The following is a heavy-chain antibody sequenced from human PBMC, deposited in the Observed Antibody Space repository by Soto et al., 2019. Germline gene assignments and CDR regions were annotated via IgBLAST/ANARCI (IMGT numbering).Heavy chain of an antibody. CDR3: ARQPNYGDYGAYFDY. CDR2: IYPGDSDT. D-gene: IGHD4-17*01. Sequence: GESLKISCNGSGYSFTSYWIGWVRQMPGKGLEWMGIIYPGDSDTRYSPSFQGQVTISADKSISTAYLQWSSLKASDTAMYYCARQPNYGDYGAYFDYWGQGTLVTVSS. J-gene: IGHJ4*02. V-gene: IGHV5-51*01. CDR1: GYSFTSYW.